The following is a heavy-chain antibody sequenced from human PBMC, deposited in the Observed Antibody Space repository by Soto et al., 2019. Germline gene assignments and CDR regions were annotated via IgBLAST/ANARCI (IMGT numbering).Heavy chain of an antibody. CDR1: GGSISSYY. Sequence: SETLSLTCTVSGGSISSYYWSWIRQPPGKGLEWIGYIYYSGSTNYNPSLKSRVTISVDTSKNQFSLKLSSVTAADTAVYYCARAHREYYYGMDGWGQGTTVTVSS. CDR3: ARAHREYYYGMDG. CDR2: IYYSGST. J-gene: IGHJ6*02. V-gene: IGHV4-59*01.